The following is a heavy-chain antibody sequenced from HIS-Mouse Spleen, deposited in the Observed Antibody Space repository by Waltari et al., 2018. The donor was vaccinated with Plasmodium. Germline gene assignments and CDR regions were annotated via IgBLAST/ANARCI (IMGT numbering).Heavy chain of an antibody. CDR2: ITYEGSNK. CDR1: AFTFNSLS. J-gene: IGHJ4*02. Sequence: QVQLGESGGGVVLPGMSLRLSCAASAFTFNSLSMHGVRQAPGKGLEWVEVITYEGSNKFYAGSVKGRFTISRDNSKTTLYLQMNSLRAEDTAVYYCSRDRRLAFDYWGQGTLVTVSS. CDR3: SRDRRLAFDY. V-gene: IGHV3-30-3*01. D-gene: IGHD2-15*01.